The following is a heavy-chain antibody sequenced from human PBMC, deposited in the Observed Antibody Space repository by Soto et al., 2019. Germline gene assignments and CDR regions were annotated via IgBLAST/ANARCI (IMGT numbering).Heavy chain of an antibody. Sequence: EVQLSESGGGLVQPGGSLRVSCAASGFTFSSYAMSWVRQAPGKGLEWVSAIIGSGGSAYYADSVRGRFTISRDNSQNTLYLQRNSLRAEDTAVYYCAKDRSFGIAVAGRYFYYWGQGSLVTVSS. CDR1: GFTFSSYA. CDR2: IIGSGGSA. J-gene: IGHJ4*02. D-gene: IGHD6-19*01. V-gene: IGHV3-23*01. CDR3: AKDRSFGIAVAGRYFYY.